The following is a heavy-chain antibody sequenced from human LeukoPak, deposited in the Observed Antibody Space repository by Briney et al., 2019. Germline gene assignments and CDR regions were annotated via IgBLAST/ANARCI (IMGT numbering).Heavy chain of an antibody. D-gene: IGHD3-10*01. J-gene: IGHJ4*02. CDR2: IWYDGSNK. CDR1: GFTFSSYV. Sequence: GGSLRLSCAASGFTFSSYVMHWVRQAPGKGLEWVAVIWYDGSNKYYADSVKGRFTISRDNSKNTLYLQMNSLRAEDTAVYYCARDADYYGSGSYDVDYWGQGTLVTVSS. V-gene: IGHV3-33*01. CDR3: ARDADYYGSGSYDVDY.